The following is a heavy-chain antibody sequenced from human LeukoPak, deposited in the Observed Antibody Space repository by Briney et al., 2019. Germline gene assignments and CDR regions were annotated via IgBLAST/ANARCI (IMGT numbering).Heavy chain of an antibody. D-gene: IGHD3-3*01. CDR3: ARRVNYDFWSGYFDY. V-gene: IGHV4-39*01. CDR1: GGSISSISYY. J-gene: IGHJ4*02. Sequence: SETLSLTCTVSGGSISSISYYWGWIRQPPGRGLEWIGSIYYSGSTYYNPSLKCRVTVSVDTSKNQFSLRLSSVTATDTAVYYCARRVNYDFWSGYFDYWGQGTLVTVSS. CDR2: IYYSGST.